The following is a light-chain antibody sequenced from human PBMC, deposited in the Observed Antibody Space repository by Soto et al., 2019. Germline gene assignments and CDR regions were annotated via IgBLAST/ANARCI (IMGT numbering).Light chain of an antibody. Sequence: IVLTQYPGTLSLSPGESVTLSCRASQSVNSNYLAWYQQKPGQPPRLLIYSASFRATGIPDRFSGSGSGTDFSLTISRLEPEDFAVYYCHHYGFSPPFTFGPGTKVDFK. CDR1: QSVNSNY. CDR3: HHYGFSPPFT. J-gene: IGKJ3*01. V-gene: IGKV3-20*01. CDR2: SAS.